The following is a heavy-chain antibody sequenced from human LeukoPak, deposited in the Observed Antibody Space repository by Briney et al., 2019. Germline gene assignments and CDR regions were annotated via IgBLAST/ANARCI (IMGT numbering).Heavy chain of an antibody. CDR3: ARGESGNHAGFFDI. CDR2: IYYSGST. V-gene: IGHV4-59*01. Sequence: SESLSVTCTVPGGSITNYYWSWIRQPPGEELEWIGFIYYSGSTNYSPSLKSRVTISVDTSKNQFSLKLSSVTAADTAVYYCARGESGNHAGFFDIWGQGTMVTVSS. J-gene: IGHJ3*02. CDR1: GGSITNYY. D-gene: IGHD1-14*01.